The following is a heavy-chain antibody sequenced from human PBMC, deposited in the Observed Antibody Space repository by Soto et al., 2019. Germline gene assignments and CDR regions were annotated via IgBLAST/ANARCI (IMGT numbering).Heavy chain of an antibody. D-gene: IGHD2-2*01. Sequence: QVQLVESGGGVVQPGRSLRLSCAASGFTFSSYGMHWVRQAPGKGLEWVAVISYDGSNKYYADSVKGRFTISRDNSKNTLYLQMTSLRAEDTAVYYCAKDRGPFFVVVVPAASDYWGQGTLVTVSS. J-gene: IGHJ4*02. CDR3: AKDRGPFFVVVVPAASDY. CDR2: ISYDGSNK. V-gene: IGHV3-30*18. CDR1: GFTFSSYG.